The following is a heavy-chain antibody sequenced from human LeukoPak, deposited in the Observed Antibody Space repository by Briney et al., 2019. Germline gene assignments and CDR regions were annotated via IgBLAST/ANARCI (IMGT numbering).Heavy chain of an antibody. J-gene: IGHJ4*02. Sequence: TGGSLRLSWAASGFTFSDYAMHWVRQAPGKGLEWVAVISYDGSDKYYADSVKGRFTISRDNSKNTLCLQMNSLRVEDTAVYYCARNGEELDYWGLGTLVTVSS. CDR1: GFTFSDYA. CDR2: ISYDGSDK. V-gene: IGHV3-30-3*01. CDR3: ARNGEELDY. D-gene: IGHD4-17*01.